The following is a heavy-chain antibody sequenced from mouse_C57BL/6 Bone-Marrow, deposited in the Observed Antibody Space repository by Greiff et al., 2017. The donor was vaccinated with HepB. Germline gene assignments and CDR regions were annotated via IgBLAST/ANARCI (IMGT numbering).Heavy chain of an antibody. CDR1: GYTFTDYY. CDR3: ARSWQGSYAMDY. D-gene: IGHD6-1*01. V-gene: IGHV1-76*01. J-gene: IGHJ4*01. Sequence: QVQLQQSGAELVRPGASVKLSCKASGYTFTDYYINWVKQRPGQGLEWIARIYPGSGNTYYNEKFKGKATLTAEKSSSAAYMQLSSLTSEDSAVYFCARSWQGSYAMDYWGQGTSVTVSS. CDR2: IYPGSGNT.